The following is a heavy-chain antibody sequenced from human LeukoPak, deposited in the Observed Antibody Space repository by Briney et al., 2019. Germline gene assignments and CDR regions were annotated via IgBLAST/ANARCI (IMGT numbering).Heavy chain of an antibody. CDR1: GYTFTGYY. CDR3: ARDIYGFLNLYYFDY. D-gene: IGHD3-16*01. J-gene: IGHJ4*02. CDR2: INPNSGGT. Sequence: ASVTVSCKASGYTFTGYYMHWVRQAPGQGLEWMGWINPNSGGTNYAQKFQGRVTMTRDTSISTAYMELRRLRSDDTAVYYCARDIYGFLNLYYFDYWGQGTLVTVSS. V-gene: IGHV1-2*02.